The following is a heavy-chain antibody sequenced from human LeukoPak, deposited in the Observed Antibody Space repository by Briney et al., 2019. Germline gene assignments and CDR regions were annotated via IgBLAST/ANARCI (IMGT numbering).Heavy chain of an antibody. D-gene: IGHD3-16*01. V-gene: IGHV3-23*01. CDR1: GLTFSVYA. CDR3: ARLPAHGTDYYYGMDV. J-gene: IGHJ6*02. CDR2: ISGSGGTT. Sequence: GGSLRLSCAASGLTFSVYAMSWVRQAPGKGLEWVSAISGSGGTTYYADSVKGRFTISRDNSKNTLYLQMNSLRAEDTAVYYCARLPAHGTDYYYGMDVWGHGTTVTVSS.